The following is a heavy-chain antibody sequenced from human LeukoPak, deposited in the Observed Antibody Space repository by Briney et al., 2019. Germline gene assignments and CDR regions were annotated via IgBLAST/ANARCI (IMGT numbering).Heavy chain of an antibody. Sequence: SGTLSLTCAVSGGSITSGNWWSLVRQPPGKGLEWIGEIYHSGSTNYNPSLKSRVTISVDKSKNQFSLILNSVTAADTAVYYCARGVPAAGSIRFDPWGQGTLVTVSS. V-gene: IGHV4-4*02. CDR3: ARGVPAAGSIRFDP. CDR2: IYHSGST. CDR1: GGSITSGNW. D-gene: IGHD6-13*01. J-gene: IGHJ5*02.